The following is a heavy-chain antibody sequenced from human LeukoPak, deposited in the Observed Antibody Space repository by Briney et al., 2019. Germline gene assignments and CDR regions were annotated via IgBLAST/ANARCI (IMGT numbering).Heavy chain of an antibody. CDR2: IWFDGSNK. CDR3: ARDADVGIYLDY. Sequence: PGGSLRLSCAASGFTFSTYGMHWVRQAPGRGLEWVAVIWFDGSNKYNADSVRGRFTISRDNSKNTLYLEMNSLRDEDTAVYYCARDADVGIYLDYWGQGTLVTVSS. V-gene: IGHV3-33*01. D-gene: IGHD1-14*01. CDR1: GFTFSTYG. J-gene: IGHJ4*02.